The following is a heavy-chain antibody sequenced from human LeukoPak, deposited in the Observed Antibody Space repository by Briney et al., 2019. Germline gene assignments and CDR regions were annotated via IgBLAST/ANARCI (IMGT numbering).Heavy chain of an antibody. CDR3: TRVFLKSYSDAFDI. J-gene: IGHJ3*02. CDR2: IRSKAHNYAT. Sequence: GGSLRLSCAASGFTFSGFAFHWVRQASGKGLEWVGRIRSKAHNYATVYAASVKGRFTISRDDSKNATYLQMNSLKTEDTAVYYCTRVFLKSYSDAFDIWGQETMVTVSS. CDR1: GFTFSGFA. V-gene: IGHV3-73*01. D-gene: IGHD1-26*01.